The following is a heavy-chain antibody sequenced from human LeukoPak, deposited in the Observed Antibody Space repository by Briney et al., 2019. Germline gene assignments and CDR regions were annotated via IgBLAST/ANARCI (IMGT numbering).Heavy chain of an antibody. CDR3: ARGVFGFLEWNHNWFDP. V-gene: IGHV1-8*02. J-gene: IGHJ5*02. CDR1: GYTFTSYD. Sequence: ASVKVSCXASGYTFTSYDINCVRQATGQGLEWMGWMNANSGNTGYAQKFQGRVTMTRNTSISTAYMELSSLRSEDTAVYYCARGVFGFLEWNHNWFDPWGQGTLVTVSS. D-gene: IGHD3-3*01. CDR2: MNANSGNT.